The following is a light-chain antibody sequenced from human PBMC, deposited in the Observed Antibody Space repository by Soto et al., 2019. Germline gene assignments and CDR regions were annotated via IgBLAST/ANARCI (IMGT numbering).Light chain of an antibody. J-gene: IGLJ2*01. V-gene: IGLV2-8*01. CDR3: SSYAGNVL. Sequence: QSALTQPPSASGSPGQSVTISCTGTSSDVGGHNYVSWYQQHPGKVPKLMIYEVTKRPSGVPDRFSGSKSGNTASLTVSGLQAEDEADYYCSSYAGNVLFGGGTKLTVL. CDR1: SSDVGGHNY. CDR2: EVT.